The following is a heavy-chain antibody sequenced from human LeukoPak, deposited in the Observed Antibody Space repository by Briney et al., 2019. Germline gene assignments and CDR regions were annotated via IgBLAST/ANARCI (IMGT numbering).Heavy chain of an antibody. CDR1: GFTFSSYS. CDR3: AKVTYCGGDCYSY. Sequence: PGGSLRLSCAASGFTFSSYSMNWVRQAPGKGLEWVSSISSSSSYIYYADSMKGRFTISRDNAKNSLYLQMNSLRAEDTAAYYCAKVTYCGGDCYSYWGQGTLVTVSS. CDR2: ISSSSSYI. V-gene: IGHV3-21*04. J-gene: IGHJ4*02. D-gene: IGHD2-21*02.